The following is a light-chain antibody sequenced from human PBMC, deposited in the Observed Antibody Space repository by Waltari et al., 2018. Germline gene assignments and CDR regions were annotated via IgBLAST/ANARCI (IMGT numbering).Light chain of an antibody. V-gene: IGKV1-9*01. CDR1: QGIANY. Sequence: DIQLTQSPSFLSASVGDRVTITCRASQGIANYLDWYHQKPGKAPKLLMYAASTLQSGVPSRFSGSGSGTEFTLTISSLQPEDFATYYCQQFNSYPRTFGQGTKLEIK. CDR3: QQFNSYPRT. J-gene: IGKJ2*01. CDR2: AAS.